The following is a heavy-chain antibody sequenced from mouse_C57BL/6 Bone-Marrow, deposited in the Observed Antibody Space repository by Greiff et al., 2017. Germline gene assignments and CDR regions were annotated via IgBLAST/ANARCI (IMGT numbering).Heavy chain of an antibody. Sequence: QVQLQQSGPELVKPGASVKISCKASGYAFSSSWMNWVKQRPGKGLEWIGRIYPGDGDTNYNGKFKGKATLTADKSSSTAYMQLSSLTSEDAAVYFCASHYYGSATRFAYWGQGTLVTVSA. D-gene: IGHD1-1*01. CDR1: GYAFSSSW. CDR2: IYPGDGDT. V-gene: IGHV1-82*01. CDR3: ASHYYGSATRFAY. J-gene: IGHJ3*01.